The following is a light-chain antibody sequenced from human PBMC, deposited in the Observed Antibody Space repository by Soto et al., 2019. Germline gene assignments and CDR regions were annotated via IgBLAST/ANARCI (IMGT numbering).Light chain of an antibody. CDR3: AAWDDTVNGLV. Sequence: QSVLTQSPSASGTPGQRVTISCSGSSDNIGSNYVYWYQQFPGTAPRLLIYRADQRPSGVPDRFSGSKSGTSASLAISGLRSEDEAAYYCAAWDDTVNGLVFGGGTKLTVL. CDR2: RAD. V-gene: IGLV1-47*01. J-gene: IGLJ2*01. CDR1: SDNIGSNY.